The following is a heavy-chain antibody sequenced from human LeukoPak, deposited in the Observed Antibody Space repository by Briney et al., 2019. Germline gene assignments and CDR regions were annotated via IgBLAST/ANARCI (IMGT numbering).Heavy chain of an antibody. Sequence: SETLSLTCAVSGYSISSGYYWGWLRQPPGKGLEWIGSIYHSGSTYYNPSLKSRVTIPVDTSKNQFSLKLSSVTAADTAVYYCARRTVTTSYFDYWGQGTLVTVSS. CDR2: IYHSGST. CDR3: ARRTVTTSYFDY. D-gene: IGHD4-11*01. V-gene: IGHV4-38-2*01. CDR1: GYSISSGYY. J-gene: IGHJ4*02.